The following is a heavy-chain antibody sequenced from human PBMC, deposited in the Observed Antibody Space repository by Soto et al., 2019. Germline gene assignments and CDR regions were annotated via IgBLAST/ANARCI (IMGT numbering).Heavy chain of an antibody. CDR2: IYHSGST. D-gene: IGHD1-1*01. CDR3: ARDQLEGNWFDP. J-gene: IGHJ5*02. V-gene: IGHV4-30-2*01. Sequence: QLQLQESGSGLVRPSQTLSLTCAVSGGYISSGGYSWSWIRQPPGKGLEWIGYIYHSGSTLYNPSLKRRVTIAVDKSKNQFSLKLTSVTAADTVVYYCARDQLEGNWFDPWGQGTLVTVSS. CDR1: GGYISSGGYS.